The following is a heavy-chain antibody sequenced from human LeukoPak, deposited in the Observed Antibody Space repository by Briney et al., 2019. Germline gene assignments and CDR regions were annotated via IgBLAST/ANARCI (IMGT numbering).Heavy chain of an antibody. V-gene: IGHV3-7*01. CDR2: INQDGSAK. D-gene: IGHD6-13*01. CDR1: GFTFSSYW. Sequence: GGSLRLSCAASGFTFSSYWMNWVRQAPGKGLEWVANINQDGSAKYYVDSVKGRFTISRDNAKNSLYLQMNSLRAEDTAVYYCARGLGASSSWYVLYGMDVWGQGTTVTVSS. CDR3: ARGLGASSSWYVLYGMDV. J-gene: IGHJ6*02.